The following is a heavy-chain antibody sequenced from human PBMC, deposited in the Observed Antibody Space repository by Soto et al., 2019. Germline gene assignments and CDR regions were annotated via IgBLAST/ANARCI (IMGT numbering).Heavy chain of an antibody. V-gene: IGHV5-51*01. D-gene: IGHD3-9*01. J-gene: IGHJ4*02. CDR2: IFPGDSDT. CDR3: ARHATYSDILSGYYFDY. CDR1: GYSFTSYK. Sequence: GESLKISCKGSGYSFTSYKIAWVRQMPGKGLEWMGIIFPGDSDTRYSPSFQGQVTISADKSTSTAYLQWSSLKASDTAMYYCARHATYSDILSGYYFDYWGQGTLVTVSS.